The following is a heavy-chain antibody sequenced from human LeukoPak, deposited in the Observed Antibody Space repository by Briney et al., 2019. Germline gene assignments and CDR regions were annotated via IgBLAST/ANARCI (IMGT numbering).Heavy chain of an antibody. CDR1: GYSISSGYF. CDR3: ARDSGMVRGVNLYYYYMDV. D-gene: IGHD3-10*01. CDR2: IYHSGST. Sequence: SETLSLTCTVSGYSISSGYFWGWIRQPPGKGLECIGTIYHSGSTYYNPSLKSRVTISVDTSKNQFSLKLSSVTAADTAVYYCARDSGMVRGVNLYYYYMDVWGKGTTVTISS. V-gene: IGHV4-38-2*02. J-gene: IGHJ6*03.